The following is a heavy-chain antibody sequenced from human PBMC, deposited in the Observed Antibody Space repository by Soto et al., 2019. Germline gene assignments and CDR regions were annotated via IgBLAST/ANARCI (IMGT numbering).Heavy chain of an antibody. CDR1: GYTFTSYD. V-gene: IGHV1-8*01. J-gene: IGHJ6*02. D-gene: IGHD3-3*01. CDR2: MDPNSGST. CDR3: ARERKFDFWRKGLDV. Sequence: ASVKVSCKASGYTFTSYDINWVRQAPGQGLEWLGWMDPNSGSTGYAQNFQGRVTMTRNISINTAHMDLSSLRSEDTAVYYCARERKFDFWRKGLDVWGQGTTVTVSS.